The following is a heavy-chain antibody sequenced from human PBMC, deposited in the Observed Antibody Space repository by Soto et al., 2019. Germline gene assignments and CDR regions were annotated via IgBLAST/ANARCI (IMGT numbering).Heavy chain of an antibody. J-gene: IGHJ5*02. CDR3: AARRLSTTPLAPNFEP. CDR1: GFTFSSYA. V-gene: IGHV3-23*01. D-gene: IGHD2-2*01. Sequence: GGSRRLSGAACGFTFSSYAMSFVRQAPGKGRECVSGIRGSGGGRYYADSVKGRCTISRDRCKNTLYLQRNSLRAEDTAVYYCAARRLSTTPLAPNFEPYGRRSLVAVSS. CDR2: IRGSGGGR.